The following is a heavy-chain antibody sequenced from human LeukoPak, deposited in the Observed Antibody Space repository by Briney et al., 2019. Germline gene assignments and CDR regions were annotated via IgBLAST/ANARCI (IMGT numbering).Heavy chain of an antibody. Sequence: GESLKISCKGSGYSFTSYWIGWVRQMPGKGLEWMGIIYPGDSDTRYSPSFQGQVTISADKSISTAYLQLSSLKASDTAMYYCARQGKVVNIAVAVGSWFDPWGQGTLVTVSS. CDR1: GYSFTSYW. D-gene: IGHD6-19*01. CDR3: ARQGKVVNIAVAVGSWFDP. CDR2: IYPGDSDT. V-gene: IGHV5-51*01. J-gene: IGHJ5*02.